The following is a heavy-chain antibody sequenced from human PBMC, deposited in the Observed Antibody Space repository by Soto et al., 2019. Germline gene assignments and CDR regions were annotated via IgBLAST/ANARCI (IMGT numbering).Heavy chain of an antibody. CDR1: GGSISSYY. D-gene: IGHD3-22*01. V-gene: IGHV4-59*01. J-gene: IGHJ3*02. Sequence: SETLSLTCTVSGGSISSYYWSWIRQPPGKGLEWIGYIYYSGSTNYNPSLKSRVTISVDTSKNQFSLKLSSVTAADTAVYYCARIYYYESSGYHPGAFDIWGQGTMVTVSS. CDR3: ARIYYYESSGYHPGAFDI. CDR2: IYYSGST.